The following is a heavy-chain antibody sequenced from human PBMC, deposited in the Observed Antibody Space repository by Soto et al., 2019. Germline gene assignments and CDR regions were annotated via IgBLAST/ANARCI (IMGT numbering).Heavy chain of an antibody. CDR2: INPSGGST. D-gene: IGHD2-15*01. CDR3: ARNTLENIVVVVAARRTNYGMDV. CDR1: GYTFTSYY. J-gene: IGHJ6*02. V-gene: IGHV1-46*01. Sequence: GASVKVSCKASGYTFTSYYMHWVRQAPGQGLEWIGKINPSGGSTSYAQKFQGRVTMTRDTSTSTVYMELSSLRSEDTAVYYCARNTLENIVVVVAARRTNYGMDVWGQGTTVTVSS.